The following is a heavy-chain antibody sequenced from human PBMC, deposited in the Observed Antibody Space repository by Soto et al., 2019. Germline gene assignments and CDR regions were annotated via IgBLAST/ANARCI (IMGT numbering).Heavy chain of an antibody. D-gene: IGHD3-3*01. J-gene: IGHJ4*02. CDR1: GFKFSDNA. Sequence: GGSLRLSCAASGFKFSDNAMSWVRQAPGKGLEWVAGISGNGDSTYYVDSAKGRFTISRDNSKNTLYLQMNSLRAEDTAVYYCAKDYDFWSGFSPGYFDYWGQGTLVTVSS. CDR2: ISGNGDST. CDR3: AKDYDFWSGFSPGYFDY. V-gene: IGHV3-23*01.